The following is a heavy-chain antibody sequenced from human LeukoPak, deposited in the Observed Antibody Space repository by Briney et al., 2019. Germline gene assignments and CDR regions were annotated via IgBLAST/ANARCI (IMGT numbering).Heavy chain of an antibody. Sequence: GGSLRLSCAASGFTFSNYAMSWVRQAPGKRLEWVSGISGTSGTINYADPVKGRFTISRDNSKNTVYLQMNSLRAEDTAVYYCANSLPTVSTRNYFDYWGQGTLVIVSS. CDR3: ANSLPTVSTRNYFDY. D-gene: IGHD5/OR15-5a*01. J-gene: IGHJ4*02. V-gene: IGHV3-23*01. CDR1: GFTFSNYA. CDR2: ISGTSGTI.